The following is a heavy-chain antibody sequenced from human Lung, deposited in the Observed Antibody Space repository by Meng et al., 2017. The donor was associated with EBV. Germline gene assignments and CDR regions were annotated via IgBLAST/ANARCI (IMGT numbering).Heavy chain of an antibody. CDR2: INHGGST. D-gene: IGHD6-13*01. CDR1: GGSFSLYY. V-gene: IGHV4-34*01. J-gene: IGHJ4*02. Sequence: QAQRKQWGEGLLKLSESRLLHCAVYGGSFSLYYGGWLRQSPGKGLAWIGEINHGGSTNYHPSLKSRVTISVVTSKNQFSLKLSSVNAADTAVYYCERGGWSSSWGNWGQGTLVTVSS. CDR3: ERGGWSSSWGN.